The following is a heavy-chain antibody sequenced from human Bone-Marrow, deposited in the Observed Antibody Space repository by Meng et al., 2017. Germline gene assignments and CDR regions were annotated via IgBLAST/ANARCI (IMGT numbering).Heavy chain of an antibody. D-gene: IGHD6-19*01. J-gene: IGHJ4*02. V-gene: IGHV1-2*02. CDR1: GYTFTGYY. CDR3: AREGGWFVGGLDY. CDR2: INPNSGGT. Sequence: ASVKVSCKASGYTFTGYYMHWVRQAPGQGLEWMGWINPNSGGTNYAQKFQGRVTMTRDTSISTAYMELSRLRSDDTAVYYCAREGGWFVGGLDYWGQGTLVTVSS.